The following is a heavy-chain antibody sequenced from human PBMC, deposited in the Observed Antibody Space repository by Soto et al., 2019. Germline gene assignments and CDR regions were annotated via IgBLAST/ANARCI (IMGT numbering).Heavy chain of an antibody. J-gene: IGHJ4*02. CDR2: IRGKANSYAT. Sequence: EVQLVESGGGLVQPGGSLKLSCAASGFSFSDSTMHWVRQASGKGLEWVGRIRGKANSYATTYTASLKGRFTISRDDSKNTAYLQMNSLKTEDTAVYYCTGPFRQLNTGYWGQGILVTVSS. CDR3: TGPFRQLNTGY. D-gene: IGHD5-18*01. CDR1: GFSFSDST. V-gene: IGHV3-73*02.